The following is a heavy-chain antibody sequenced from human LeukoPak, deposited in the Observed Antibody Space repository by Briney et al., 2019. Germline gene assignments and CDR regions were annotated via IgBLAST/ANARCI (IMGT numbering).Heavy chain of an antibody. CDR2: ISSSSSHI. D-gene: IGHD6-13*01. V-gene: IGHV3-21*01. Sequence: PGGSLRLSCAASGFTFSSYSMNWVRQAPGKGLEWVSSISSSSSHIYYADSVKGRFTISRDNAKNSLYLQMNSLRAEDTAVYYCARVDSSSWYLAGSVDYWGQGTLVTVSS. CDR3: ARVDSSSWYLAGSVDY. CDR1: GFTFSSYS. J-gene: IGHJ4*02.